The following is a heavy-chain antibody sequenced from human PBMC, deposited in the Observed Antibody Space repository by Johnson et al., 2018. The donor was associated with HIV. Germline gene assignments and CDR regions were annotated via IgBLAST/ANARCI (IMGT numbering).Heavy chain of an antibody. D-gene: IGHD2-21*01. CDR1: GFTFSSYG. J-gene: IGHJ3*01. Sequence: VQLVESGGVQPEGSLRLSCAASGFTFSSYGMHWVRQAPGKGLEWVELIRYAGSNNYYADSVKGRFILSRDNSKNTLYLQMNSLRVEDTALYYCARGIGDEYAFDVWGQGTMVTVSS. CDR2: IRYAGSNN. CDR3: ARGIGDEYAFDV. V-gene: IGHV3-33*08.